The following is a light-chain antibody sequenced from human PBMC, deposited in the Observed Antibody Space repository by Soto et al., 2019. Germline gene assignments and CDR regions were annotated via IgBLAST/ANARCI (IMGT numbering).Light chain of an antibody. Sequence: IQLTQSLSSLSASVGDRVTITCRASQGISSYLAWYQQKPGKAPKLLIYKASSLESGVPSRFSGSGSGTEFTLTISSLQPDDFATYYCQQYHIYSGTFGQGTKVDIK. CDR3: QQYHIYSGT. J-gene: IGKJ1*01. CDR2: KAS. V-gene: IGKV1-5*03. CDR1: QGISSY.